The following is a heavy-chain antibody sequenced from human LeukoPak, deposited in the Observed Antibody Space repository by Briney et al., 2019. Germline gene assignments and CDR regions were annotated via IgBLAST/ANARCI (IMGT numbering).Heavy chain of an antibody. D-gene: IGHD3-22*01. Sequence: SETLSLTRTVSGASISSYYCSWVRQPPGKGLEWIGYIYYSGSTNYNPSLRSLVTMSVDTSKNQFSLKLSSVTAADTAVYYCARGRGDDSSGYPDYWGQGNLVTVSS. CDR3: ARGRGDDSSGYPDY. CDR1: GASISSYY. V-gene: IGHV4-59*01. J-gene: IGHJ4*02. CDR2: IYYSGST.